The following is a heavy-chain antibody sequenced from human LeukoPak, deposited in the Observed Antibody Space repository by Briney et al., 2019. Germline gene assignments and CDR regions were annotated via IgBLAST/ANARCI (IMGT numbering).Heavy chain of an antibody. Sequence: TLSLTCTVSGGSISSGSYYWSWIRQPAGKGLEWIGRIYTSGSTNYNPSLKSRVTISVDTSKNQFSLKLSSVTAADTAVYYCASIAVAGTPLDYWGQGTLVTVSS. CDR3: ASIAVAGTPLDY. CDR2: IYTSGST. J-gene: IGHJ4*02. D-gene: IGHD6-19*01. CDR1: GGSISSGSYY. V-gene: IGHV4-61*02.